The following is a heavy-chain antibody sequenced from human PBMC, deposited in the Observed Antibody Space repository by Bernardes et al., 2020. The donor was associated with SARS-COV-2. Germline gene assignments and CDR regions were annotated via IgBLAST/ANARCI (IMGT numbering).Heavy chain of an antibody. CDR2: IKPGGNAE. CDR1: GFTFRSYW. D-gene: IGHD3-3*01. J-gene: IGHJ4*02. Sequence: GGSLRLSCTASGFTFRSYWMSWVRQAPGKGLEWVANIKPGGNAEYYVDSVKGRFTISRDNTKKSLYLQMDSLRVEDTAVYYCARDNDFWSGYSLDYWGQGTLVTVSS. V-gene: IGHV3-7*01. CDR3: ARDNDFWSGYSLDY.